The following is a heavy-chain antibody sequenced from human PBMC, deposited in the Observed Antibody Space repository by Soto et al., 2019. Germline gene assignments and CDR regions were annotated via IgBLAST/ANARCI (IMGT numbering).Heavy chain of an antibody. CDR2: INHSGST. V-gene: IGHV4-34*01. CDR1: GGSFSGYY. CDR3: ARGRLEAAAEGGWALGMDV. Sequence: SETLSLTCAVYGGSFSGYYWSWIRQPPGKGLEWIGEINHSGSTNYNPSLKSRVTISVDTSKNQFSLKLSSVTAADTAVYYCARGRLEAAAEGGWALGMDVWGQGTTVTVSS. D-gene: IGHD6-13*01. J-gene: IGHJ6*02.